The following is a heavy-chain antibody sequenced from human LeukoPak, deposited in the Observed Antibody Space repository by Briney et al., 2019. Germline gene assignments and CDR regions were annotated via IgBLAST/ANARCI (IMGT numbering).Heavy chain of an antibody. Sequence: ASVKVSCKASGYTFTSYDINWVRQAPGQGLEWMGWINTNTGNPTYAQGFTGRFVFSLDTSVSTAYLQISSLKAEDTAVYYCASGQTLRYFDWSKSYYYYYYYMDVWGKGTTVTVSS. CDR1: GYTFTSYD. CDR3: ASGQTLRYFDWSKSYYYYYYYMDV. J-gene: IGHJ6*03. CDR2: INTNTGNP. D-gene: IGHD3-9*01. V-gene: IGHV7-4-1*02.